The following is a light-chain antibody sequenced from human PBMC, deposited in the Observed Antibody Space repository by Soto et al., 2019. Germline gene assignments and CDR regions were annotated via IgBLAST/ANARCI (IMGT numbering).Light chain of an antibody. CDR3: QTWGTGIHWV. J-gene: IGLJ3*02. Sequence: QLVLTQSPSASASLGASVKLTCTLSSRHSSYAIAWHQQQPEKGPRYLMKLNSDGSHSKRDGIPDRFSGSSSGAERYLTISSLQSEDEADYYCQTWGTGIHWVFGGGTKLTVL. V-gene: IGLV4-69*01. CDR1: SRHSSYA. CDR2: LNSDGSH.